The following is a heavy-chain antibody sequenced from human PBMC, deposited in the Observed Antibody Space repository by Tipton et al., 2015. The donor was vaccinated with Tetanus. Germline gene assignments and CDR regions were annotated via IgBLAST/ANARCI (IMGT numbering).Heavy chain of an antibody. V-gene: IGHV4-30-4*01. J-gene: IGHJ6*02. CDR2: IYYSGST. CDR1: GDSLSNGDYY. Sequence: LRLFCTVSGDSLSNGDYYWSWIRQPPGKGLESIGYIYYSGSTYYNPSLKSRVTISVDTSKNQFSLRLSSVTAADTAVYYCARDHGITWGGMGYYYGMDVWGQGTTVTVSS. CDR3: ARDHGITWGGMGYYYGMDV. D-gene: IGHD3-16*01.